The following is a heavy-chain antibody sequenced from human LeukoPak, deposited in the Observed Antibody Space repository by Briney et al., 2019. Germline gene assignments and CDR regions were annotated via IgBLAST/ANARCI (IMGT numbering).Heavy chain of an antibody. J-gene: IGHJ4*02. CDR3: ARRGSSWPYIDY. CDR1: GGSISSYY. V-gene: IGHV4-59*08. D-gene: IGHD6-13*01. Sequence: SETLSLTCTVSGGSISSYYWSWIRQPPGKGLEWIGYIYYSGSTNYNPSLKSRVTISVDTSKNQFSLKLSSVTAADTAVYYCARRGSSWPYIDYWGQGTLVTVSS. CDR2: IYYSGST.